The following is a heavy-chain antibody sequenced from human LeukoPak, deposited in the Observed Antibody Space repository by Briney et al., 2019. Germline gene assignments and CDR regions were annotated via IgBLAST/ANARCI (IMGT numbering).Heavy chain of an antibody. D-gene: IGHD6-13*01. J-gene: IGHJ4*01. V-gene: IGHV1-24*01. Sequence: ASVKVSCKVSGYSLTDFSINWVRQAPGKGVEWMGGFAPEDGERIYAQKFQGRVTMTEDTSADTAYMELSSLKSEDTAVYFCTAGVAVSRWYYFDYWGQGTLVTVSS. CDR1: GYSLTDFS. CDR3: TAGVAVSRWYYFDY. CDR2: FAPEDGER.